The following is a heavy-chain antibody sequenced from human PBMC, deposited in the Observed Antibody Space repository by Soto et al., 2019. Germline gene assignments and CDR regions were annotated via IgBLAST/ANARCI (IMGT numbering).Heavy chain of an antibody. Sequence: QVQLQQWGAGLLKPSETLSLTCAVYGGSFSGYYWSWIRQPPGKGLEWIGEINHSGSTNYNPSLKSRVTISVDTSKHPFSLKLSSVTAADSAVYYCARVARFLEWLPDYYYYGMDVWGQGTTVTVSS. CDR2: INHSGST. V-gene: IGHV4-34*01. CDR1: GGSFSGYY. CDR3: ARVARFLEWLPDYYYYGMDV. J-gene: IGHJ6*02. D-gene: IGHD3-3*01.